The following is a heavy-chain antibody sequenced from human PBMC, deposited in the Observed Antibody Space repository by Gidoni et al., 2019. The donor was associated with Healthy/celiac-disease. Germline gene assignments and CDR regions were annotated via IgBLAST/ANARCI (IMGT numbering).Heavy chain of an antibody. J-gene: IGHJ4*02. V-gene: IGHV4-34*01. CDR2: INHSGST. CDR3: ARGWGYYGSGSYYPLYFDY. D-gene: IGHD3-10*01. Sequence: QVQLQQWGAGLLKPSETLSLTCAVYGGSFSGYYWSWIRQPPGKGLEWIGEINHSGSTNYNPSLKSRVTISVDTSKNQFSLKLSSVTAADTAVYYCARGWGYYGSGSYYPLYFDYWGQGTLVTVSS. CDR1: GGSFSGYY.